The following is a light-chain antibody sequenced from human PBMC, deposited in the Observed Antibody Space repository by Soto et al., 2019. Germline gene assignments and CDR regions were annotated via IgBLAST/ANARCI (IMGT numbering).Light chain of an antibody. J-gene: IGLJ3*02. CDR1: SSDVGSYNY. Sequence: QSVLTQPASVSGSPGQSITISCTGTSSDVGSYNYVSWYQQHPDKAPKLMIYDVSNRPSGVSNRFSGSKSGNTASLTISGLQAEDEADYYCSSYTTSSTLVFGGGTQLTVL. CDR2: DVS. V-gene: IGLV2-14*01. CDR3: SSYTTSSTLV.